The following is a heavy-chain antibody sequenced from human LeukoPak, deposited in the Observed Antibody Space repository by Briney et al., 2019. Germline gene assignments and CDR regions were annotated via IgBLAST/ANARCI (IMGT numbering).Heavy chain of an antibody. D-gene: IGHD3-9*01. V-gene: IGHV3-11*01. Sequence: GGSLRLSCASGFTFSDYYMSWIRQAPGKGLEWVSHISSSGSTRYYADSVKGRFTISRDNAKNSLYLQMNSLRAEDTAVYYCTTELPVLRYFDWLLQLDYWGQGTLVTVSS. CDR1: GFTFSDYY. CDR3: TTELPVLRYFDWLLQLDY. J-gene: IGHJ4*02. CDR2: ISSSGSTR.